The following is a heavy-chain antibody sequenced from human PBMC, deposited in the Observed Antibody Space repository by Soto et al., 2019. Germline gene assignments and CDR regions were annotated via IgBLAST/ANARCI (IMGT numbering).Heavy chain of an antibody. CDR3: ARGDVFDL. J-gene: IGHJ3*01. Sequence: QVQLQQSGPGLVKPSGTLSLTCFVSGDSINNTYWWSWVRQAPEKGLEWIGEIYHTGGRSYMPSLRGRITLSVDTSKNQFSLKLTSVTAADTAMYYCARGDVFDLWGQGTKVTVSS. CDR1: GDSINNTYW. CDR2: IYHTGGR. V-gene: IGHV4-4*02.